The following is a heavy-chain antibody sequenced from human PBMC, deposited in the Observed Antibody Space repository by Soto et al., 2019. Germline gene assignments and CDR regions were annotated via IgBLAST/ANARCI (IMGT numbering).Heavy chain of an antibody. Sequence: VGSLRLSCAAPGFTVSSNYMSWVRQAPGKGLEWVSVIYSGGSTYYADSVKGRFTISRDNSKNTLYLQMNSLRAEDTAVYYCARDSPTGNWLHWGQGTLVTVSS. CDR2: IYSGGST. J-gene: IGHJ4*02. V-gene: IGHV3-53*01. D-gene: IGHD1-1*01. CDR3: ARDSPTGNWLH. CDR1: GFTVSSNY.